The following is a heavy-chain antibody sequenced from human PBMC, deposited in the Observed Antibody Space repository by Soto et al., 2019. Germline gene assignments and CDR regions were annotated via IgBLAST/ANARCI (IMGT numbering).Heavy chain of an antibody. CDR3: ARENAQWLAHYYYYGMDV. CDR1: GDSVSSNSAA. J-gene: IGHJ6*02. D-gene: IGHD6-19*01. Sequence: HSQTLSLTCAISGDSVSSNSAAWNWIRQSPSRGLEWLGRTYYRSKWYNDYAVSVKSRITINPDTSKDQFSLQLNSVTPEDTAVYYCARENAQWLAHYYYYGMDVWGQGTTVTVS. CDR2: TYYRSKWYN. V-gene: IGHV6-1*01.